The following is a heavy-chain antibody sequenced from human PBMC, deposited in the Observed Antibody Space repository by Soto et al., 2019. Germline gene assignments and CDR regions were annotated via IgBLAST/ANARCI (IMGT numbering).Heavy chain of an antibody. Sequence: EVQLVESGGGLVQPGGSLRLSCAASGFTFSLYSMSWVRQAPGKGLEWVSYISRSSTGIHYADSVKGRFTISRDDATNSMHLQMNSLRAGDTAVYYCARAVTWGLEVWGQGTTVSISS. CDR3: ARAVTWGLEV. CDR2: ISRSSTGI. D-gene: IGHD3-10*01. V-gene: IGHV3-48*01. J-gene: IGHJ6*02. CDR1: GFTFSLYS.